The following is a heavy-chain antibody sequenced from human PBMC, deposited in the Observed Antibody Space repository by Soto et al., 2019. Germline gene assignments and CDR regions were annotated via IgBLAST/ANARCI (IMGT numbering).Heavy chain of an antibody. CDR2: IYYSGNT. Sequence: QVQLQESGPGQVTPSQTLSLTCTVSGGSVNSGGYYWTWIRQHPGRVLECLGYIYYSGNTYYNPSLQSRLTISLDTSKNQFSLKLTSVTAADTAVYYCARFPSRAHYFAMAVWGQGTAVTVSS. D-gene: IGHD2-2*01. CDR3: ARFPSRAHYFAMAV. CDR1: GGSVNSGGYY. V-gene: IGHV4-31*03. J-gene: IGHJ6*02.